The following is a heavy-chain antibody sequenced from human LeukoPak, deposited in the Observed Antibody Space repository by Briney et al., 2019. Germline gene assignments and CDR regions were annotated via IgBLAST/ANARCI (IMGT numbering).Heavy chain of an antibody. CDR1: GFPFSIYG. CDR3: AKERSSGWHRIDY. J-gene: IGHJ4*02. Sequence: GGSLRLSCAGSGFPFSIYGMNWVRQAPGKGLEWVSGISPGGGPTYYADSVKGRFTISRDDSKNTLYLQMNSLRAEDTAVYYCAKERSSGWHRIDYWGQGTLVTVSS. CDR2: ISPGGGPT. V-gene: IGHV3-23*01. D-gene: IGHD6-19*01.